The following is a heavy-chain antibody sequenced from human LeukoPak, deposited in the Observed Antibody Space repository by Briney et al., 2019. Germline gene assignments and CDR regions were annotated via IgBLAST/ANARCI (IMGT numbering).Heavy chain of an antibody. CDR3: QKDVEAAGRRY. D-gene: IGHD6-13*01. J-gene: IGHJ4*01. V-gene: IGHV3-15*01. CDR1: GFTFSNAW. CDR2: MKSKTDGGTI. Sequence: PGGSLRLSCAASGFTFSNAWMSWVRQAPGKGLEWVGRMKSKTDGGTIDYAAPVKGRFTISRDDSKNTLYLQMNSLKTEDTAVYYCQKDVEAAGRRYWGQGTLVTVSS.